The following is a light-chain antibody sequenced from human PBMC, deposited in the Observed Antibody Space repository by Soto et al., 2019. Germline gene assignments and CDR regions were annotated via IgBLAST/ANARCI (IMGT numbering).Light chain of an antibody. Sequence: VVITHAPDSLAGSRGEIASINFNSGQSVLYSSNNKNYLGWYQQKPGHPPRLLIYWASTRESGVPDRFSGGGPGTDFTLTISSLQAEAVELYSCQHYYSNTRNFGGGNXVELK. CDR1: QSVLYSSNNKNY. V-gene: IGKV4-1*01. CDR3: QHYYSNTRN. J-gene: IGKJ4*01. CDR2: WAS.